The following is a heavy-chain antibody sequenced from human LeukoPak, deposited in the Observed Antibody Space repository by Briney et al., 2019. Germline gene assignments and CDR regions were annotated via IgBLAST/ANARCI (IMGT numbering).Heavy chain of an antibody. CDR3: ARDRASVGYSYGYGRYYYMGV. D-gene: IGHD5-18*01. J-gene: IGHJ6*03. Sequence: ASVKVSCKASGYTFTSYGISWVRQAPGQGLEWMGWISAYNGNTNYAQKLQGRVTMTTDTSTSTAYMELRSLRSDDTAVYYCARDRASVGYSYGYGRYYYMGVWGKGTTVTISS. CDR2: ISAYNGNT. CDR1: GYTFTSYG. V-gene: IGHV1-18*01.